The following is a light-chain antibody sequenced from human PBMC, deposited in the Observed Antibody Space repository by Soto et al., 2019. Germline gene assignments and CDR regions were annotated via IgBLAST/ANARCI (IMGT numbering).Light chain of an antibody. V-gene: IGLV3-1*01. CDR3: QTWDSSTVL. CDR2: LDN. Sequence: SYELTQPPSMSVSPGQTASIACSGDKLGNNYASWYQQKPGQSPVLVIYLDNKRPSEIPERFSGSNSGNTATLTISGTQTVDEADYYCQTWDSSTVLFGGGTKVTVL. CDR1: KLGNNY. J-gene: IGLJ3*02.